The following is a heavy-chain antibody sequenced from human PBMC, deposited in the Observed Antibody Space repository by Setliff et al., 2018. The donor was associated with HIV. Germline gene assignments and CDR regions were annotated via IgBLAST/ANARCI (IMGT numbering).Heavy chain of an antibody. CDR2: INHSGST. D-gene: IGHD6-19*01. J-gene: IGHJ4*02. V-gene: IGHV4-34*01. CDR1: GGSFSGYY. CDR3: ARGKQWLPHVY. Sequence: SETLSLTCAVYGGSFSGYYWTWIRQPPGKGQEWIGEINHSGSTNYNPSLKSRVTISIDTFKNQFSLNMSSVTAADTAVYYCARGKQWLPHVYWGQGTLVTVSS.